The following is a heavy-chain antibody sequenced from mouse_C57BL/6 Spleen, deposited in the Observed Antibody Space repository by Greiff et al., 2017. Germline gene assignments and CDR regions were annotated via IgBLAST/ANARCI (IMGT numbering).Heavy chain of an antibody. V-gene: IGHV14-2*01. J-gene: IGHJ3*01. CDR3: ARRDVRSPAWFAY. D-gene: IGHD3-3*01. CDR1: GFNIKDYY. CDR2: IDPEDGET. Sequence: VHVKQSGAELVKPGASVKLSCTASGFNIKDYYMHWVKQRTEKGLEWIGRIDPEDGETKYAPNFPGKAPITADKSSTTAYRQLSSLTSEDTAVYYCARRDVRSPAWFAYWGQGTLVTVSA.